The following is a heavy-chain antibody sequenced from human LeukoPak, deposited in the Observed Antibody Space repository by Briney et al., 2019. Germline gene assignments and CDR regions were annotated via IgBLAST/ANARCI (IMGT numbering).Heavy chain of an antibody. CDR1: GGSFSGYY. CDR2: INHSGST. J-gene: IGHJ4*02. V-gene: IGHV4-34*01. CDR3: ARAATGTTQKDY. Sequence: SETLSLTCAVYGGSFSGYYWSWVRQPPGKGLEWIGEINHSGSTNYNPSLKSRVTISVDTSKNQFSLKLSSVTAADTAVYYCARAATGTTQKDYWGQGTLVTVSS. D-gene: IGHD1-1*01.